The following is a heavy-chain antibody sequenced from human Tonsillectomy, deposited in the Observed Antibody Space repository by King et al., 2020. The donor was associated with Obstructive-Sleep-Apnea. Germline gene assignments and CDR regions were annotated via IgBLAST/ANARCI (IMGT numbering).Heavy chain of an antibody. D-gene: IGHD3-16*01. CDR2: IWYDGSNK. J-gene: IGHJ5*02. Sequence: VQLVESGGCVVQPGRSLRLSCAASGFTVSSYGMHWVRQAPGKGLEWVAVIWYDGSNKYYADSVKGRFTISRDNSKNTLYLQMNSLRAEDTAVYYCAKGGRAAPFEAWGQGTLVTVSS. CDR1: GFTVSSYG. CDR3: AKGGRAAPFEA. V-gene: IGHV3-33*06.